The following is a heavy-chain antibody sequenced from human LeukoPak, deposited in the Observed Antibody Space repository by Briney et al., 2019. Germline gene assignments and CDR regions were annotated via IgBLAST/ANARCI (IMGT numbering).Heavy chain of an antibody. Sequence: GGSLRLSCAASGFTLSSNYMSWVRQAPGKGLDGVSFIYSDGSTYYADCVKGGFTISRDASKNTLYLQINSLRAEDTAVYFCARVVTGPTYQRLYYFDSWGQGTLVTVSS. CDR1: GFTLSSNY. V-gene: IGHV3-53*01. D-gene: IGHD1-7*01. J-gene: IGHJ4*02. CDR3: ARVVTGPTYQRLYYFDS. CDR2: IYSDGST.